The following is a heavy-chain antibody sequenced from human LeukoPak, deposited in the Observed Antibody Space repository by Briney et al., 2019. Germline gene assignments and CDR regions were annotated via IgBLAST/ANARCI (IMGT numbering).Heavy chain of an antibody. V-gene: IGHV4-34*01. CDR3: ARDPTTVITTPYYFDD. CDR2: INHRGIT. J-gene: IGHJ4*02. CDR1: GGSFFGYH. Sequence: SETLSLTCAVSGGSFFGYHWNWIRQVPGKGLGWIGEINHRGITNYNPSLKSRVTISVDTSKNQLSLRLRSVTAADTAVYYCARDPTTVITTPYYFDDWGQGTLVTVSS. D-gene: IGHD4-23*01.